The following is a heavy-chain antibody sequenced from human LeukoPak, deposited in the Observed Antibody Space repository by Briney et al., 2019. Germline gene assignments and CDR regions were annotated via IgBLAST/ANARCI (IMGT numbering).Heavy chain of an antibody. CDR1: GGTFSSYD. CDR3: ASMVVAATKRAGYFVY. V-gene: IGHV1-69*05. CDR2: IIPIFGTA. J-gene: IGHJ4*02. Sequence: SVKVSCKASGGTFSSYDISWVRQAPGQGLEWMGGIIPIFGTANYAQKFQGRVTITTDESTSTAYIELSRLRSEDTAVYDCASMVVAATKRAGYFVYWGQGTLVTVSS. D-gene: IGHD2-15*01.